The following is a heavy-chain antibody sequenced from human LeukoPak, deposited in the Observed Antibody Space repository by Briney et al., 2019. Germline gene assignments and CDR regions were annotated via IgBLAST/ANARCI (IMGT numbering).Heavy chain of an antibody. J-gene: IGHJ5*02. CDR3: ARAGGRSWFDP. CDR2: INPNSGGT. V-gene: IGHV1-2*06. CDR1: GYTFTSYG. Sequence: ASVKVSCKASGYTFTSYGISWVRQAPGQGLEWMGRINPNSGGTKYAQKFQGRVTMTTDTSMSTAYMELSRLTSDDTAVYYCARAGGRSWFDPWGQGTLVTVSS.